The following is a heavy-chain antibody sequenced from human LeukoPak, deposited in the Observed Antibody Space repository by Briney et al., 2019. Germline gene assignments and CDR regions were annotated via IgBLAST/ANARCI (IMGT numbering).Heavy chain of an antibody. CDR3: ARLSSGSYYTYYYGMDV. CDR2: IYTSGST. Sequence: SETLSLTCTVSGGSIGSGSYYWSWIRQPAGKGLEWIGRIYTSGSTNYNPSLKSRVTISVDTSKNQFSLKLSSVTAADTAMYYCARLSSGSYYTYYYGMDVWGKGTTVTVSS. D-gene: IGHD3-10*01. CDR1: GGSIGSGSYY. J-gene: IGHJ6*04. V-gene: IGHV4-61*02.